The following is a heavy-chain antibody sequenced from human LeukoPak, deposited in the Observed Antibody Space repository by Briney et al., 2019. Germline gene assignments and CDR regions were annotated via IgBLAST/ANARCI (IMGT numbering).Heavy chain of an antibody. Sequence: SETLSLTCTVSGYSISSGYYWGWLRQPPGEGLEWIGSIYHSGITYYNPSLKSRVTILVDTSKNQFSLKLSSVTAADTAVYYCARGYSSSWYLNWFDPWGQGTLVTVSS. V-gene: IGHV4-38-2*02. D-gene: IGHD6-13*01. J-gene: IGHJ5*02. CDR2: IYHSGIT. CDR1: GYSISSGYY. CDR3: ARGYSSSWYLNWFDP.